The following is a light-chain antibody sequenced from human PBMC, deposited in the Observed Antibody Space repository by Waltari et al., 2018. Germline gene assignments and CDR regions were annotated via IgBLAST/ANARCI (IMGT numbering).Light chain of an antibody. CDR3: HVWHPHVDPGV. V-gene: IGLV3-21*04. Sequence: SSVVTQPPSVSVAPGETATITCGGDNIGTYSVHWYQQKAGQAPVFVIFYDRDRPPGCPDRVDGSNYGNTATLTISRVEAGDEARYYCHVWHPHVDPGVFGTGTEVTVL. J-gene: IGLJ1*01. CDR2: YDR. CDR1: NIGTYS.